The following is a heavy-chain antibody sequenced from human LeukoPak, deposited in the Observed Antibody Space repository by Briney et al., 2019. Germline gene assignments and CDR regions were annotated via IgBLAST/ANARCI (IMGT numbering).Heavy chain of an antibody. Sequence: GESLRLSCAASGFTFNNYAMSWVRQAPGKGLEWVSAISGSGGSTFYAASVKGRFTISRDSSKNTLCLQVNSLRAEDTAVYYCAKETQLTVSALFDYWGQGTLVTVSS. CDR1: GFTFNNYA. CDR3: AKETQLTVSALFDY. J-gene: IGHJ4*02. D-gene: IGHD1-1*01. V-gene: IGHV3-23*01. CDR2: ISGSGGST.